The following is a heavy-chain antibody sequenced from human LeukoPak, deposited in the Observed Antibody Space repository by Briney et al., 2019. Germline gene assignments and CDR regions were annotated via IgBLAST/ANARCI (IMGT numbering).Heavy chain of an antibody. CDR3: ARHGYGSQGNWFDP. Sequence: PSKTLSLTCTVSGGSISSSSYYWGWIRQPPGKGLEWIGNIYYSGSTYYNPSLKSRVTISVDTSKNQFSLKLSSVTAADTAVYFCARHGYGSQGNWFDPWGQGPLVTVSS. D-gene: IGHD4-17*01. CDR2: IYYSGST. J-gene: IGHJ5*02. CDR1: GGSISSSSYY. V-gene: IGHV4-39*01.